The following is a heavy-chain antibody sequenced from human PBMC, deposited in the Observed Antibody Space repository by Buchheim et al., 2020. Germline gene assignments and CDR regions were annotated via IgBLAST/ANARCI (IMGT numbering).Heavy chain of an antibody. J-gene: IGHJ4*02. Sequence: QGQLQESGPGLVRPSETLSLTCTVFGVSIGSRNFWTWVRQPPGKGLEWIGEIYHSARANYNPSLKSRGYISVEQSKHQLSLKLSSVTAADTAVYYCARARTESGIRFPLNWGQGTL. D-gene: IGHD3-3*01. CDR2: IYHSARA. CDR3: ARARTESGIRFPLN. V-gene: IGHV4-4*02. CDR1: GVSIGSRNF.